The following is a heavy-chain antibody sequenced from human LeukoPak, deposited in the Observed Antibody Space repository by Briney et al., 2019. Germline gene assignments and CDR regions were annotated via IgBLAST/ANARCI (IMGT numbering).Heavy chain of an antibody. J-gene: IGHJ4*02. D-gene: IGHD3-10*01. V-gene: IGHV3-74*01. CDR1: GFTFSSHW. Sequence: GGSLRLSCAASGFTFSSHWMHWVRQAPEKGLVGVAHITADGSGTYYAASVKGRFTISRDNSKNTLYLQMNSLRAEDTAVYYCAKLGDIRGYWGQGTLVTVSS. CDR3: AKLGDIRGY. CDR2: ITADGSGT.